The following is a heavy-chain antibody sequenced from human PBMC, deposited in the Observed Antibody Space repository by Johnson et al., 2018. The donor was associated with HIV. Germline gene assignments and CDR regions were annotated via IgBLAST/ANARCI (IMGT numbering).Heavy chain of an antibody. CDR2: ISGSGGST. V-gene: IGHV3-23*04. CDR1: GFTFSSYA. J-gene: IGHJ3*02. Sequence: VQLVESGGGVVQPGRSLRLSCAASGFTFSSYAMSWVRQAPGKGLEWVSAISGSGGSTYYADSVKGRFTISRDNSKNSLYLQMNSLRAEDTAVYYCARVYYYDSSGIDAFDMWGQGTMVTVSS. CDR3: ARVYYYDSSGIDAFDM. D-gene: IGHD3-22*01.